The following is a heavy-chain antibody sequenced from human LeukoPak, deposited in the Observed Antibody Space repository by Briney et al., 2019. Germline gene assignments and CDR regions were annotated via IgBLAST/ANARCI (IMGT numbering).Heavy chain of an antibody. Sequence: PGGSLRLSCAASGFTFSSYAMSWVRQASGKGLEWVSAISGSGGSTYYADSVKGRFAISRDNAKNSLYLQMNSLRAEDTAVYYCARGGGYNSRDYWGQGTLVTVSS. D-gene: IGHD5-24*01. CDR2: ISGSGGST. CDR1: GFTFSSYA. V-gene: IGHV3-23*01. CDR3: ARGGGYNSRDY. J-gene: IGHJ4*02.